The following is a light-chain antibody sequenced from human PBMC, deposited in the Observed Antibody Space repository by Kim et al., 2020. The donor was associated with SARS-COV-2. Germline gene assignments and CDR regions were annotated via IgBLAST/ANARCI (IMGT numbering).Light chain of an antibody. V-gene: IGKV1-33*01. J-gene: IGKJ4*01. CDR1: QDISNY. CDR3: QQYDDLGLA. CDR2: DAS. Sequence: DIQMTQSPSSLSASVGDRVTLTCQASQDISNYLNWYQQRPGKAPKLLIYDASNLQPGVPPRFSGRGSGTEFTLTISSLQPEDIATYYCQQYDDLGLAFGGGTKVDIK.